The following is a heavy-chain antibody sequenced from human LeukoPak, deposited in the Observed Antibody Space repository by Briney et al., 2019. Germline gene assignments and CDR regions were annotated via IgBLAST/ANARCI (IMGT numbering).Heavy chain of an antibody. D-gene: IGHD6-6*01. V-gene: IGHV3-53*01. J-gene: IGHJ4*02. CDR1: GFTFSSYW. CDR2: IYSDNT. CDR3: ALYTAARPY. Sequence: GGSLRLSCAASGFTFSSYWMSWVRQAPGKGLEWVSFIYSDNTHYSDSVKGRFTISRDNSKNTLYLQMNSLRAEDTAVYYCALYTAARPYWGQGTLVTVSS.